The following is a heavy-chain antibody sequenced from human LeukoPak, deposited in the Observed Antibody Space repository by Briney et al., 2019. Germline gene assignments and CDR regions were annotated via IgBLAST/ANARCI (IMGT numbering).Heavy chain of an antibody. J-gene: IGHJ3*02. CDR1: GYSISSGYY. D-gene: IGHD3-22*01. CDR3: ASSYHYDSRGPQAFDI. Sequence: SETLSLTCTVSGYSISSGYYWGWIRQPPGKGLEWIGSIYHSGSTYYNPSLKSRDTISVDTSKNQFSLKLSSVTAADTAVYYCASSYHYDSRGPQAFDIWGQGTMVTVSS. V-gene: IGHV4-38-2*02. CDR2: IYHSGST.